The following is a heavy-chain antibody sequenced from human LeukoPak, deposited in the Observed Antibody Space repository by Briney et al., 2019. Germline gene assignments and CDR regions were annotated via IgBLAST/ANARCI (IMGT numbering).Heavy chain of an antibody. CDR3: AKVFGRVGTFDY. CDR2: ISGSGGST. CDR1: GFTFSSYA. J-gene: IGHJ4*02. D-gene: IGHD3-3*01. V-gene: IGHV3-23*01. Sequence: GGSLRLSYAAPGFTFSSYAMSWVRQAPGKGLGWVSAISGSGGSTYYADSVKGRFTISRDNSKNTLSLQMNSLRAEDTAVYYCAKVFGRVGTFDYWGQGTLVTVSS.